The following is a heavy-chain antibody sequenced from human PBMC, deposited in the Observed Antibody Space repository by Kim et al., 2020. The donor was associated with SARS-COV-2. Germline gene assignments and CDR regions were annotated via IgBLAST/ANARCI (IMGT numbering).Heavy chain of an antibody. CDR1: GGSISSYY. CDR2: IYYSGST. Sequence: SETLSLTCTVSGGSISSYYWSWIRQPPGKGLEWIGYIYYSGSTNYNPSLKSRVTISVDTSKNQFSLKLSSVTAADTAVYYCARCKIGYVSPDPNLTFVGVIDYFDYWGQGTLVTVS. J-gene: IGHJ4*02. V-gene: IGHV4-59*01. CDR3: ARCKIGYVSPDPNLTFVGVIDYFDY. D-gene: IGHD3-16*02.